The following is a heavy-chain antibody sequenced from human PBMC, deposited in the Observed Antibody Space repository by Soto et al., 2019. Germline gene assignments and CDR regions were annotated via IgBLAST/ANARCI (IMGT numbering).Heavy chain of an antibody. J-gene: IGHJ3*02. CDR2: IYYSGST. CDR3: ASLAYCGGDCRIHDAFDI. CDR1: GGSISSGGYY. V-gene: IGHV4-31*03. Sequence: QVQLQESGPRLVKPSQTLSLTCTVSGGSISSGGYYWSWIRQHPGKGLDWIGYIYYSGSTYYNPSLKSRVTISVDTSKNQFSLKLSSVTAADTAVYYCASLAYCGGDCRIHDAFDIWGQGTMVTVSS. D-gene: IGHD2-21*02.